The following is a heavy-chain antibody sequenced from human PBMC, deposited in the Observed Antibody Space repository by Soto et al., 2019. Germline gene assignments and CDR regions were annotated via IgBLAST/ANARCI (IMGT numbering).Heavy chain of an antibody. CDR2: ISGSGGST. CDR3: AKCGIQLWLPDY. D-gene: IGHD5-18*01. CDR1: GFTFSSYA. Sequence: HPGGSLRLSCAASGFTFSSYAMSWVRQAPGEGLEWVSAISGSGGSTYYADSVKGRFTISRDNSKNTLYLQMNSLRAEDTAVYYCAKCGIQLWLPDYWGQGTLVTVSS. V-gene: IGHV3-23*01. J-gene: IGHJ4*02.